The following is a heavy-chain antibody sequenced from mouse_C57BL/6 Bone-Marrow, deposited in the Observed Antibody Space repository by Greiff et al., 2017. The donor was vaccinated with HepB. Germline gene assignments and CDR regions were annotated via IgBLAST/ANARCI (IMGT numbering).Heavy chain of an antibody. CDR3: ANTLLCGSLFAY. CDR1: GYTFTDYY. J-gene: IGHJ3*01. V-gene: IGHV1-26*01. D-gene: IGHD2-10*01. CDR2: INPNNGGT. Sequence: VQLQQSGPELVKPGASVKISCKASGYTFTDYYMNWVKQSHGKSLEWIGDINPNNGGTSYNQKFKGKATLTVDKSSSTAYMELRSLTSEDSAVYYCANTLLCGSLFAYWGQGTLVTVSA.